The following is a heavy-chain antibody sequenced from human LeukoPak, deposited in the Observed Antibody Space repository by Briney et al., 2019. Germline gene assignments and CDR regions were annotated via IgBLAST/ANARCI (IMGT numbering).Heavy chain of an antibody. Sequence: GGSLRLSCAASGFTFSSYAISWVRQAPGKGLEWVSGISGSAVITYCTDSVKGRFTISRDNSKNTLYLQMNSLRVEDTAVYYCANSGPLWFGELNIDYWGQGTLVTVSS. V-gene: IGHV3-23*01. CDR2: ISGSAVIT. CDR3: ANSGPLWFGELNIDY. D-gene: IGHD3-10*01. J-gene: IGHJ4*02. CDR1: GFTFSSYA.